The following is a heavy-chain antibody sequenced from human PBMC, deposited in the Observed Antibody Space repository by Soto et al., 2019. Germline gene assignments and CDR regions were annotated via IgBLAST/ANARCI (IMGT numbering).Heavy chain of an antibody. J-gene: IGHJ3*02. V-gene: IGHV1-46*01. CDR3: ARGTHTTDAFDI. D-gene: IGHD2-2*01. CDR2: INPIGGST. CDR1: GYTFTSYY. Sequence: ASVQVSCKASGYTFTSYYMHWVRQAPGQGLEWMGIINPIGGSTSYAQKFQGRVTMTRDTSTSTVYMELSSLRSEDTAVYYCARGTHTTDAFDIWGQGTMVTVSS.